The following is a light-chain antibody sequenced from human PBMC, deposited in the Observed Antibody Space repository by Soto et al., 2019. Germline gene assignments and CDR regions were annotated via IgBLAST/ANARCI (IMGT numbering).Light chain of an antibody. J-gene: IGKJ3*01. CDR3: QRYGSTPYT. CDR1: QGSSDY. CDR2: AAS. Sequence: DIQMTQSPSSMYAPIGDRITITCRASQGSSDYLAWYQQKPGKFPNLLIYAASTLQSGVPSRFRGSGSGTDFTLTISSLQSEDVATYYCQRYGSTPYTFGPGNKVYIK. V-gene: IGKV1-27*01.